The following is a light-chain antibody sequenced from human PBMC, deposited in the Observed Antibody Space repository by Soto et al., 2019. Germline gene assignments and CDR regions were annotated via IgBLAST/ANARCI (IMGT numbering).Light chain of an antibody. CDR1: QDISNY. CDR2: DAS. CDR3: QQYDNLFT. Sequence: DIQMTQSPSSLSASVGDRVTITCQASQDISNYLNWYQQKPGKAPTLLIYDASNLETGVPSRFSGSGSGTDFTSTTSSLQPEDIATSYCQQYDNLFTFGPGTKVDIK. V-gene: IGKV1-33*01. J-gene: IGKJ3*01.